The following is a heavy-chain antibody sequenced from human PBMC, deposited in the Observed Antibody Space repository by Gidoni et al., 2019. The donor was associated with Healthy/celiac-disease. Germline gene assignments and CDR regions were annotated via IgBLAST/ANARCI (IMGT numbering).Heavy chain of an antibody. D-gene: IGHD5-12*01. CDR2: ISWDGGST. CDR1: GFTFDDYH. J-gene: IGHJ6*02. Sequence: EVQLVESGGVVVQPGGSLRLSCAASGFTFDDYHMHWVRQAPGKGLEWVSLISWDGGSTYYADSVKGRFTISRDNSKNSLYLQMNSLRTEDTALYYCAKVATRGDDYYYYGMDVWGQGTTVTVSS. V-gene: IGHV3-43*01. CDR3: AKVATRGDDYYYYGMDV.